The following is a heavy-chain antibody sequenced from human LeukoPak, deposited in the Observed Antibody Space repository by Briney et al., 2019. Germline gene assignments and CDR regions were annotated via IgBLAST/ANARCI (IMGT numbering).Heavy chain of an antibody. CDR3: AKGGSSWSEIDY. D-gene: IGHD6-13*01. CDR1: GFTFSSYG. CDR2: ISGSGGST. Sequence: GGSLRLSCAASGFTFSSYGMSWVRQAPGKGLEWVSAISGSGGSTYYADSVKGRFTISRDNSKNTLYLQMNSLRAEDTAVYYCAKGGSSWSEIDYWGQGTLVTVSS. V-gene: IGHV3-23*01. J-gene: IGHJ4*02.